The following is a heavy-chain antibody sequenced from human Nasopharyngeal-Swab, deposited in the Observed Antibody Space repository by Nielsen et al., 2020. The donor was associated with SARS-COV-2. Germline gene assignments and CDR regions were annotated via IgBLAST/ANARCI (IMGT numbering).Heavy chain of an antibody. J-gene: IGHJ6*02. CDR2: ISGSGDST. CDR3: AKDRDSGDDSEEYYHYYGMDV. Sequence: ETLSLTCAASGFTFSSYALSWVRQAPGEGLEWVSAISGSGDSTYYTDSVRGRFTISRDNSKNTLTLQMNSLRVEGTAIYYCAKDRDSGDDSEEYYHYYGMDVWGQGTTVTVSS. D-gene: IGHD5-12*01. V-gene: IGHV3-23*01. CDR1: GFTFSSYA.